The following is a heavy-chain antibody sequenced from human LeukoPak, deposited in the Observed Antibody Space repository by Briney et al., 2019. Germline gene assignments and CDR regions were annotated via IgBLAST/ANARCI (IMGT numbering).Heavy chain of an antibody. CDR2: INHSGST. D-gene: IGHD6-19*01. CDR3: ARQWLVSPLFDY. Sequence: KSSETLSLTCAVYGGSLSGYYWGWIRQPPGKGLEWIGEINHSGSTNYNPSLKSRVTISVDTSKNQLSLKLSSMTAADTAVYYCARQWLVSPLFDYWGQGTLVTVSS. V-gene: IGHV4-34*01. J-gene: IGHJ4*02. CDR1: GGSLSGYY.